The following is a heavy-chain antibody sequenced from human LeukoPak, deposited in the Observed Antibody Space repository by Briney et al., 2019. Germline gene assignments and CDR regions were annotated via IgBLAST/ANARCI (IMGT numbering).Heavy chain of an antibody. Sequence: PSETLSLTCTVSGGSISGYFWSRIRQPAGKGLEWIGRIYSSGSNNYNPSLKSRVTMSPDTSKNHLSLNLSSVTAADTAVYYCARFTKDSSSSSGYYFDYWGQGTLVTVSS. V-gene: IGHV4-4*07. CDR3: ARFTKDSSSSSGYYFDY. CDR2: IYSSGSN. J-gene: IGHJ4*02. D-gene: IGHD6-13*01. CDR1: GGSISGYF.